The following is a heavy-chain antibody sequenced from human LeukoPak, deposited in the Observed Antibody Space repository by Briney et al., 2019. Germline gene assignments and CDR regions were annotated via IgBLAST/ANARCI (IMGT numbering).Heavy chain of an antibody. CDR3: AREGAYGDYAIDY. D-gene: IGHD4-17*01. CDR1: GGSISSYY. CDR2: IYYSGST. J-gene: IGHJ4*02. V-gene: IGHV4-59*01. Sequence: SETLSLTCTVSGGSISSYYWSWIRQPPGKGLEWIGYIYYSGSTNYNPSLKSRVAISVDTSKNQFSLKLSSVTAADTAVYYCAREGAYGDYAIDYWGQGTLVTVSS.